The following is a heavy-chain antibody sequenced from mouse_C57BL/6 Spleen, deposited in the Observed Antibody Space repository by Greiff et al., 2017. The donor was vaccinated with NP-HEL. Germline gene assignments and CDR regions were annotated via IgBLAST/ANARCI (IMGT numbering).Heavy chain of an antibody. V-gene: IGHV5-9-1*02. CDR3: TRGGITTVVAPYLDV. CDR1: GFTFSSYA. D-gene: IGHD1-1*01. Sequence: EVQGVESGEGLVKPGGSLKLSCAASGFTFSSYAMSWVRQTPEKRLEWVAYISSGGDYIYYADTVKGRFTISRDNARNTLYLQMSSLKSEDTAMYYCTRGGITTVVAPYLDVWGTGTTVTVSS. J-gene: IGHJ1*03. CDR2: ISSGGDYI.